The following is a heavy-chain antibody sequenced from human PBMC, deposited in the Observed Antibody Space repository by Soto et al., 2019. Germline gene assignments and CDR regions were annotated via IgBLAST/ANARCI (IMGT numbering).Heavy chain of an antibody. CDR2: IIPISDTT. Sequence: QVQLVQSGAEVKKPESSVKVSCKASGGTFSSYAISWVRQAPGQGLEWMGGIIPISDTTNYAQKFQGRVTITADESTSTAYMELSSPRSEDTAVYYCTRSQGSSTSLEIYYYYYYGMDVWGQGTTVTVSS. J-gene: IGHJ6*02. V-gene: IGHV1-69*01. D-gene: IGHD2-2*01. CDR1: GGTFSSYA. CDR3: TRSQGSSTSLEIYYYYYYGMDV.